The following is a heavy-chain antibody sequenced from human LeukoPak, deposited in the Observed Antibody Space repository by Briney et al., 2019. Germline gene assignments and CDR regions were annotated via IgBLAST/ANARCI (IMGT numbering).Heavy chain of an antibody. CDR3: TKDVGDYGDYSFFS. J-gene: IGHJ5*02. Sequence: GGSLRLSCAASGFTFNDYAMHWVRQAPGKGLIWVSLISGDGGNTYYADSVKGRFTISRDNTKNSLYLQMNSLRTEDTAFYYCTKDVGDYGDYSFFSWGQGTLVTVSS. V-gene: IGHV3-43*02. CDR1: GFTFNDYA. D-gene: IGHD4-17*01. CDR2: ISGDGGNT.